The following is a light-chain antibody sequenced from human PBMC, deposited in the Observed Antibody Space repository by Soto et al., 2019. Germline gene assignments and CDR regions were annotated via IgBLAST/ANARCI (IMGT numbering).Light chain of an antibody. CDR2: WAS. J-gene: IGKJ1*01. Sequence: DIVMTQSPDSLAVSLGERATINCKSSQSVLYSSNNKNYLAWYQQKPGQPPKLLIYWASTRESGVPDRFSGSGSRKDFPLIISSQQAEDVAVYYCQQYFGTWTFGQGTKVEIK. CDR1: QSVLYSSNNKNY. V-gene: IGKV4-1*01. CDR3: QQYFGTWT.